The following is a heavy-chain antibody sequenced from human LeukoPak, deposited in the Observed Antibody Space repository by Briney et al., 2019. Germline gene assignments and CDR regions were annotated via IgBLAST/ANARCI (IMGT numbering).Heavy chain of an antibody. V-gene: IGHV4-31*03. J-gene: IGHJ4*02. CDR3: ARAPPDWFQIDY. Sequence: SETLSLTCTVSGCSISSGGYYWSWIRQQPGKRLEWIGYIYYSGSTYYNPSLKSRVTISVDTSKNQFSLKLSSVTAADTAVYYCARAPPDWFQIDYWGQGTLVTVSS. CDR2: IYYSGST. D-gene: IGHD3-9*01. CDR1: GCSISSGGYY.